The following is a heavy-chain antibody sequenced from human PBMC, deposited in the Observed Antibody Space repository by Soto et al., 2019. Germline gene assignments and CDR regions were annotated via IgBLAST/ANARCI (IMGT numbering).Heavy chain of an antibody. Sequence: SQTLSLTCVISGDSVSSNSAGWNWIRQSPSRGLEWLGRTYYKSKWYNDYAVSVKSRITVNPDTSKNQFSLHLNSVTPEDTAVYYCARGFLKLGMDVWGQGTTVTVSS. CDR2: TYYKSKWYN. CDR3: ARGFLKLGMDV. V-gene: IGHV6-1*01. J-gene: IGHJ6*02. CDR1: GDSVSSNSAG.